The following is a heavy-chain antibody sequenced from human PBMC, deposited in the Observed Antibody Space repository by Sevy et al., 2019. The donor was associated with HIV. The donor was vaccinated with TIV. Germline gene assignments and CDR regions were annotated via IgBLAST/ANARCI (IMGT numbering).Heavy chain of an antibody. CDR3: AREDIRVAGIGYYFDS. D-gene: IGHD6-19*01. CDR2: IWYDGTNR. Sequence: GGSLRLSCAASGFSISGYGMHWVRQAPGKGLEWVAVIWYDGTNREYADSVKGRFTISRDNSKNTLYLQMNGLRVEDTAVYYCAREDIRVAGIGYYFDSWGQGTLVTVSS. J-gene: IGHJ4*02. V-gene: IGHV3-33*01. CDR1: GFSISGYG.